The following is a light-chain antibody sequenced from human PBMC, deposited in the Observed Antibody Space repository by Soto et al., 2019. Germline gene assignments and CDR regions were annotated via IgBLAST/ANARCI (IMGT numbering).Light chain of an antibody. J-gene: IGLJ1*01. CDR2: EVT. Sequence: QSALTQPPSASGSPGQSVTIPCTGTSSDVGVYNYVSWYQQYPGKAPKLMIYEVTKRPSGVPDRFFGSKSGNTASLTVSGRQAEEGAEYYCSSYAGGNVDVFGTGTKLTVL. V-gene: IGLV2-8*01. CDR1: SSDVGVYNY. CDR3: SSYAGGNVDV.